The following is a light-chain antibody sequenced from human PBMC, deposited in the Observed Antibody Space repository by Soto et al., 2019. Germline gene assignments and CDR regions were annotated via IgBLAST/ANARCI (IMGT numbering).Light chain of an antibody. J-gene: IGKJ5*01. CDR2: AAS. CDR1: QSISFY. CDR3: QQSYSTPIT. Sequence: DIQMTHSPSSLSASVGDRVTITFRASQSISFYLNWYQQKPGNAPKVLIYAASNLQTGVPSRFSGSGSGTDFTLTINSLQPEDFATYSCQQSYSTPITCGQGKRREIK. V-gene: IGKV1-39*01.